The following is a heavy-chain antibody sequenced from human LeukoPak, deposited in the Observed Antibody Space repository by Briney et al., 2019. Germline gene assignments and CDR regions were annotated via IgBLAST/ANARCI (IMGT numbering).Heavy chain of an antibody. CDR2: TKPDGTEK. CDR3: ARDTVGATDY. J-gene: IGHJ4*02. Sequence: GGSLRLSCAASGFSFSSSWMSWVRQAPGKGLEWVANTKPDGTEKYYVDSVKGRFTISRDNAKKSLYLQMNSLRAEDTALYYCARDTVGATDYWGQGTLVTVSS. V-gene: IGHV3-7*01. CDR1: GFSFSSSW. D-gene: IGHD1-26*01.